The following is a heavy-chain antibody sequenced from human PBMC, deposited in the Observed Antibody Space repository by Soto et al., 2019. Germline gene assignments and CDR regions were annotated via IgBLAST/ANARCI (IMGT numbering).Heavy chain of an antibody. Sequence: QVPLVQSGAEVKKPGASVKVSCKASGYTFTSYGISWVRQAPGQGLEWMGWITSYNGNTNYAQKFQGRVTLTMDTSTRTAYMELRSLRSDDTAVYFCARDIKPVRMSSWGSWFDPWGQGTQVTVSS. CDR3: ARDIKPVRMSSWGSWFDP. CDR2: ITSYNGNT. V-gene: IGHV1-18*01. D-gene: IGHD3-16*01. CDR1: GYTFTSYG. J-gene: IGHJ5*02.